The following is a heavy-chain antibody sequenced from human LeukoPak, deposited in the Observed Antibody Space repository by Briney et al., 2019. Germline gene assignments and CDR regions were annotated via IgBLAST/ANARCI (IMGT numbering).Heavy chain of an antibody. D-gene: IGHD3-22*01. Sequence: PGGSLRLSCVASGFTFSNYAMNWVRQAPGKGLEWVSLISTSSRTHYADSMKGRFTISRDNSKNTLYLQMNSLRAEDTAVYYCAKDLDSTGSWPPEYFQHWGQGSLVTVSS. J-gene: IGHJ1*01. CDR3: AKDLDSTGSWPPEYFQH. CDR1: GFTFSNYA. CDR2: ISTSSRT. V-gene: IGHV3-23*01.